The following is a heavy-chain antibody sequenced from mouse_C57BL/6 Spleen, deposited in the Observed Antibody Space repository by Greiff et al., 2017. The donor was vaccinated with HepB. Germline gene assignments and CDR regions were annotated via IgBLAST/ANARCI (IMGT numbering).Heavy chain of an antibody. V-gene: IGHV1-78*01. CDR2: ISPRDGST. D-gene: IGHD1-1*01. CDR3: AREIYYGSSYPAY. J-gene: IGHJ3*01. Sequence: QVQLQQSDAELVKPGASVKISCKVSGYTFTDHTIHWMQQRPEQGLEWIGDISPRDGSTKYNEKFKGKATLTADKSSSTAYMQLHSLTSEDSAVYFCAREIYYGSSYPAYWGQGTLVTVSA. CDR1: GYTFTDHT.